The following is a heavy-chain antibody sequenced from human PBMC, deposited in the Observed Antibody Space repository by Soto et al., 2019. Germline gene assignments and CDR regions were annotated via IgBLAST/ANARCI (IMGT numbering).Heavy chain of an antibody. CDR1: GCTFSSYA. CDR2: IIPIFGTA. Sequence: SVKVSCKASGCTFSSYAISWVRQAPGQGLEWMGGIIPIFGTANYAQKFQGRVTITADESTSTAYMELSSLRSEDTAVYYCARAPHSSGSYYVLSFGYYYYGMDVWGQGTTVTSP. V-gene: IGHV1-69*13. CDR3: ARAPHSSGSYYVLSFGYYYYGMDV. J-gene: IGHJ6*02. D-gene: IGHD1-26*01.